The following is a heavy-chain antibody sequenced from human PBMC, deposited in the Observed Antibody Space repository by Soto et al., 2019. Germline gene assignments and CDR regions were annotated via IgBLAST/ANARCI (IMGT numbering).Heavy chain of an antibody. V-gene: IGHV3-30-3*01. J-gene: IGHJ6*02. D-gene: IGHD2-15*01. Sequence: GGSLRLSCAASGFTFSSYAMHWVRQAPGKGLEWVAVISYDGSNKYYADSVKGRFTISRDNSKNTLYLQMNSLRAEDTAVYYCARDTRKRMDIIGYYGMDVRGQGTTVTVSS. CDR3: ARDTRKRMDIIGYYGMDV. CDR2: ISYDGSNK. CDR1: GFTFSSYA.